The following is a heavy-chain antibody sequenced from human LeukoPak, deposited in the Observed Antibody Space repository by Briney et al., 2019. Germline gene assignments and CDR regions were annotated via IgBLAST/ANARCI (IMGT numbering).Heavy chain of an antibody. CDR3: ARDSKYSSGWFQGDY. Sequence: GGSLRLSCAASGFTFSTSWMYWVRQAPGKGLEWVSVIYSGGGTYYADSVKGRFTISRDNSKNTLFLQMNSLRPEDTAVYYCARDSKYSSGWFQGDYWGQGTLVTVSS. D-gene: IGHD6-19*01. J-gene: IGHJ4*02. CDR2: IYSGGGT. V-gene: IGHV3-66*02. CDR1: GFTFSTSW.